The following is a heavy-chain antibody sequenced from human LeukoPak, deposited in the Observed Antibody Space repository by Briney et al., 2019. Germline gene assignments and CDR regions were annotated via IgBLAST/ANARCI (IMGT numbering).Heavy chain of an antibody. V-gene: IGHV4-38-2*01. CDR2: IYHNGNT. J-gene: IGHJ5*02. Sequence: SETLSLTCAVSGYSISSGYYWGWIRQPPRKGLEWIGSIYHNGNTYYNPSLKSRVTISVDTSKDEFSLKLSSVTAADTAVYYCARAYHSSWYLNWFDPWGQGTLVTVSS. CDR1: GYSISSGYY. D-gene: IGHD6-13*01. CDR3: ARAYHSSWYLNWFDP.